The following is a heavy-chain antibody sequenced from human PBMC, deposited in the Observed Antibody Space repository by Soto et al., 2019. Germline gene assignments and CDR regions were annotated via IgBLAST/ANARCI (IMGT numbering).Heavy chain of an antibody. J-gene: IGHJ4*02. V-gene: IGHV4-59*01. CDR3: ATAMVTIEAYYFDY. CDR2: IYYSGST. Sequence: PSETLSLTCTVAGGSISSYYWSWIRQPPGKGLELIGYIYYSGSTNYNPSLKSRVTISVDTSKNQFSLKLSSVTAADTAVYYCATAMVTIEAYYFDYRGQGALVTVSP. D-gene: IGHD5-18*01. CDR1: GGSISSYY.